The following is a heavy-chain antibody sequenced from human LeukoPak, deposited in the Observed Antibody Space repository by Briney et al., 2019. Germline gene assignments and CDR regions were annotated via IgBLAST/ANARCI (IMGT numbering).Heavy chain of an antibody. CDR3: AKKTPGTYPFDS. D-gene: IGHD6-13*01. J-gene: IGHJ4*02. V-gene: IGHV3-23*01. Sequence: PGGSLSLSCAASGFTFSTSALNWVRQAPGKGLEWVSACGTDGDTYYADSVKGRFIISRDNSRHTLYLQMTGLRAEDTAVYYCAKKTPGTYPFDSWGQGTLVSVSP. CDR1: GFTFSTSA. CDR2: CGTDGDT.